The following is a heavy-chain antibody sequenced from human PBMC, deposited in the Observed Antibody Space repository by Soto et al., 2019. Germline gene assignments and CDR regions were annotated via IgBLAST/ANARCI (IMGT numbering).Heavy chain of an antibody. D-gene: IGHD1-1*01. CDR3: ARGGVTGIVGIVGCPSDI. Sequence: QVQLVESGGGWVQPGRSLRLSCEATGFSFTTYGMHWVRQAPGKGLEWVAVIGYDGNNKYYADSVEGRFTISRDNSKNTVYLQMKSLRGDDTAVYYCARGGVTGIVGIVGCPSDIWGQGTVVTGSS. CDR1: GFSFTTYG. CDR2: IGYDGNNK. V-gene: IGHV3-33*01. J-gene: IGHJ3*02.